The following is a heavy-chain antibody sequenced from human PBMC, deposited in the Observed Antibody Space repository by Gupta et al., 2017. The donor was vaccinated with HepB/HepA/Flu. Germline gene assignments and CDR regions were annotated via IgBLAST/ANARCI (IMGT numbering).Heavy chain of an antibody. CDR3: ARNYYYGVDV. J-gene: IGHJ6*02. Sequence: QVQLVQSGAEVKKPGASVKVSCKASGYTFTNYAMHWVRQAPGQRLEWMGWINAGNANTKYSQKFQGRVTITRDTSASTAYMELSSLRSEDTAVYYCARNYYYGVDVWGQGTTVTVSS. CDR2: INAGNANT. V-gene: IGHV1-3*01. CDR1: GYTFTNYA.